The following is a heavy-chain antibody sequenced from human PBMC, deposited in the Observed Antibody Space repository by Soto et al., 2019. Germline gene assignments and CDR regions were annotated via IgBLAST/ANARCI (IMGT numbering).Heavy chain of an antibody. J-gene: IGHJ5*02. V-gene: IGHV1-2*02. Sequence: GASVKVSCKASGYTFTGYYMHWVRQAPGQGLEWMGWINPNSGGTNYAQKFQGRVTMTRDTSISTAYMELSRLRSDDTAVYYCARVSTGTTHYRWFDPWGQGTLVTRLL. CDR3: ARVSTGTTHYRWFDP. D-gene: IGHD1-7*01. CDR1: GYTFTGYY. CDR2: INPNSGGT.